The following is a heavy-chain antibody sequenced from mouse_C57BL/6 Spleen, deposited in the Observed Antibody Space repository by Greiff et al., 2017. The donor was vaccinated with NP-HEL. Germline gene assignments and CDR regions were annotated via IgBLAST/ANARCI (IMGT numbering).Heavy chain of an antibody. CDR3: ARTAYSPYFDY. D-gene: IGHD1-2*01. J-gene: IGHJ2*01. Sequence: EVQLQQSGPELVKPGASVKMSCKASGYTFTDYNMHWVKQSHGKSLEWIGYINPNNGGTSYNQKVKGKATLTVNKYSSTAYMELRSLTSEDSAVYYCARTAYSPYFDYWGQGTTLTVSS. V-gene: IGHV1-22*01. CDR2: INPNNGGT. CDR1: GYTFTDYN.